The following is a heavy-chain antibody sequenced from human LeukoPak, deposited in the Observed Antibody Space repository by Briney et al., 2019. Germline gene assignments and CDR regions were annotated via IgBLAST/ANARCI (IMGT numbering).Heavy chain of an antibody. J-gene: IGHJ4*02. D-gene: IGHD2-15*01. V-gene: IGHV3-23*01. CDR1: GFTFTTYA. Sequence: PAGGSLRLSCAASGFTFTTYAMGWVRQAPGGGLEWVSAISGSGGSTYYADSVEGRFSISRDNSKTTLYLQMNSLRAEDTAVYYWAKVPPGSINGLPYYFDYWGQETLVTVSS. CDR3: AKVPPGSINGLPYYFDY. CDR2: ISGSGGST.